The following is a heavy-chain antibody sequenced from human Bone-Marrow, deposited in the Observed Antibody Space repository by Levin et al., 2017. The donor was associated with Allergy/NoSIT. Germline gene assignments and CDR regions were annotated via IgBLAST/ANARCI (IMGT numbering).Heavy chain of an antibody. CDR1: GFTFSSYA. Sequence: PGGSLRLSCAASGFTFSSYAMHWVRQAPGKGLEWVAVISYDGSNKYYADSVKGRFTISRDNSKNTLYLQMNSLRAEDTAVYYCARDGGYCSGGSCYPDYWGQGTLVTVSS. V-gene: IGHV3-30-3*01. CDR3: ARDGGYCSGGSCYPDY. CDR2: ISYDGSNK. J-gene: IGHJ4*02. D-gene: IGHD2-15*01.